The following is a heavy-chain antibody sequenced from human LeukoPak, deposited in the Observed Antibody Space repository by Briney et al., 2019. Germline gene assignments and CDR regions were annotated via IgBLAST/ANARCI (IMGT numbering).Heavy chain of an antibody. J-gene: IGHJ4*02. V-gene: IGHV4-59*01. CDR3: ARETYYYGSSGYSYFFDY. Sequence: ASETLSLTCTVSGGSISSYYWSWIRQPPGKGLEWVGYIFYSGSTSYNPSLKSRVTISVDTSKNQFSLKLSSVTAADTAVYYCARETYYYGSSGYSYFFDYWGQGTLVTVSS. CDR1: GGSISSYY. CDR2: IFYSGST. D-gene: IGHD3-22*01.